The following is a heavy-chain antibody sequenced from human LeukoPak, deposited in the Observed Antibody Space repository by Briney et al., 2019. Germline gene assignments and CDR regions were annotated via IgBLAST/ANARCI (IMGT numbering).Heavy chain of an antibody. CDR3: ARQNGYTNPYYYMDV. Sequence: GESLKISCKGSGYSFTSYWIGWVRQMPGKGLEWMGIIYPGDSDTRYSPSFQGQVTISADKSISTAYLQWSSLKASDTAMYYCARQNGYTNPYYYMDVWGKGTTVTVSS. V-gene: IGHV5-51*01. D-gene: IGHD5-24*01. CDR2: IYPGDSDT. J-gene: IGHJ6*03. CDR1: GYSFTSYW.